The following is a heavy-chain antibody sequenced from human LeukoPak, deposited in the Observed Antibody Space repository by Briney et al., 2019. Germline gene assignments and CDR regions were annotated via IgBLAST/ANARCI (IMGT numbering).Heavy chain of an antibody. Sequence: PSETLSLTCNVSGHSISDGAYWGWIRLPPGKGLQWIGNIQHSGVSYHTGITYYNPSLKSRLTVSLDTSKNQFSLSLSSVTAADTAVYYCARAHMPTATTYYFDYGGQGTLVTVSS. CDR3: ARAHMPTATTYYFDY. D-gene: IGHD4-17*01. CDR1: GHSISDGAY. J-gene: IGHJ4*02. V-gene: IGHV4-38-2*02. CDR2: IQHSGVSYHTGIT.